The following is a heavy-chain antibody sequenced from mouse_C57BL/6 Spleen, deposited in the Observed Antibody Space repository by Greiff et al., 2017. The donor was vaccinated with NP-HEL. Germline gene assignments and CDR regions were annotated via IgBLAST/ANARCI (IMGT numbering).Heavy chain of an antibody. CDR2: ISGGGGNT. D-gene: IGHD2-2*01. V-gene: IGHV5-9*01. CDR1: GFTFSSYT. CDR3: ARSTMVTTGGYWYFDV. Sequence: EVKLVESGGGLVKPGGSLKLSCAASGFTFSSYTMSWVRQTPEKRLEWVATISGGGGNTYYPDSVKGRFTISRDNAKNTLYLQMSSLRSEDTALYYCARSTMVTTGGYWYFDVWGTGTTVTVSS. J-gene: IGHJ1*03.